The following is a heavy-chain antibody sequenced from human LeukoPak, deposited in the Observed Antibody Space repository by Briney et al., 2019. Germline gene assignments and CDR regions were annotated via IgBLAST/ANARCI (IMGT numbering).Heavy chain of an antibody. V-gene: IGHV4-34*01. CDR2: INHSGST. CDR1: GGSFSGYY. CDR3: ARGGPILTGWYYFVY. J-gene: IGHJ4*02. Sequence: SETLSLTCAVYGGSFSGYYWSWVRQPPGKGLEWIGEINHSGSTNYNPSLKSRVTISVDTSKSQFCVKLSSVTAADTAVYYWARGGPILTGWYYFVYWGQGTLVSVSS. D-gene: IGHD3-9*01.